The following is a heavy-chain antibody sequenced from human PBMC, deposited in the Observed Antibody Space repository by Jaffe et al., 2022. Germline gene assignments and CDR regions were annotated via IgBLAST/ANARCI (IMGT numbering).Heavy chain of an antibody. CDR2: INGDGSQT. CDR1: GFTFSSYW. Sequence: EVQLVESGGGLVQPGGSLRLSCAASGFTFSSYWMHWVRQAPGKGLVWVSLINGDGSQTRYADSVKGRFTISRDNAKNTLYMQMNSLRAEDTAVYYCVSYDYNNYYDYMDVWGKGTTVTVSS. D-gene: IGHD4-4*01. CDR3: VSYDYNNYYDYMDV. V-gene: IGHV3-74*01. J-gene: IGHJ6*03.